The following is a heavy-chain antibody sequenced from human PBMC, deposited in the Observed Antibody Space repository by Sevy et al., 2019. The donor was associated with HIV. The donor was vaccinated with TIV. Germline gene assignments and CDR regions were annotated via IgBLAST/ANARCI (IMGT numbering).Heavy chain of an antibody. D-gene: IGHD5-18*01. CDR3: ARHSFKHGYRPHYFDY. Sequence: SETLSLTCSVSGGSITSKNYFWAWIRQSPGKGLEWIGSIYHSGSTYHSPSLQSRVGISVDTSRIHFSLKLSSVTATDTAVYYCARHSFKHGYRPHYFDYWSQGTLVTVSS. V-gene: IGHV4-39*01. J-gene: IGHJ4*02. CDR1: GGSITSKNYF. CDR2: IYHSGST.